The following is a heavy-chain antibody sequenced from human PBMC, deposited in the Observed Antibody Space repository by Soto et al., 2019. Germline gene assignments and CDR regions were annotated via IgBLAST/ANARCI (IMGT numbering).Heavy chain of an antibody. CDR1: GGSISSGSYY. Sequence: QVQLQESGPGLVKPSQTLSLTCTVSGGSISSGSYYWSWIRQLPGKGLEWIGYIYYRGSTYYNPYLKSRVTISVDTSKNQFSLKLNSVTAADTAVYYCATRTDYYYGSGSLGGMDVWGQGTTVTVSS. CDR3: ATRTDYYYGSGSLGGMDV. D-gene: IGHD3-10*01. V-gene: IGHV4-31*03. J-gene: IGHJ6*02. CDR2: IYYRGST.